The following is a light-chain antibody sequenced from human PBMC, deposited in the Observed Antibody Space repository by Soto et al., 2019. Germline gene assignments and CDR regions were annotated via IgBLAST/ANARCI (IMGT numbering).Light chain of an antibody. V-gene: IGKV3-15*01. CDR1: QSISRM. J-gene: IGKJ4*01. CDR3: QQYKNWPPLT. Sequence: VLPQSPVTLSVSPGARVTLSCRASQSISRMLVWYQHTPGQAPRLLIYSASTRASGIPARFSGGGCGTEFTLTISSLQSEDCAVYDCQQYKNWPPLTFGGGTKVEIK. CDR2: SAS.